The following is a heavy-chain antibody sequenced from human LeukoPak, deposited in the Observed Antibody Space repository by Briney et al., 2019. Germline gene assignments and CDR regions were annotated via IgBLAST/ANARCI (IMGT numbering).Heavy chain of an antibody. CDR3: ARVPYGDYDRHF. D-gene: IGHD4-17*01. V-gene: IGHV4-39*07. CDR2: IYYGGNP. CDR1: GGPISSATYY. Sequence: SEPLSLTCSVSGGPISSATYYFSWIRQSPGKGLEWLGSIYYGGNPYYNPSLKSRVTLSVDTSKNQFSLKLSSVTAADTAMYYCARVPYGDYDRHFWGQGTRVTVSS. J-gene: IGHJ4*02.